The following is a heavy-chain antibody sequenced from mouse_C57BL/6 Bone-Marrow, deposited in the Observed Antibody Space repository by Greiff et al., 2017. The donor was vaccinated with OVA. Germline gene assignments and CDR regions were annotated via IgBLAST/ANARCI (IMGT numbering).Heavy chain of an antibody. Sequence: DVKLVESGGGLVKPGGSLKLSCAASGFTFSDYGMHWVRQAPEKGLEWVAYISSGSSTIYYADTVKGRFTISRDNAKNTLFLQMTSLRSEDTAMYYCARPQLAHFDYWGQGTTLTVSS. J-gene: IGHJ2*01. CDR3: ARPQLAHFDY. CDR2: ISSGSSTI. V-gene: IGHV5-17*01. D-gene: IGHD4-1*02. CDR1: GFTFSDYG.